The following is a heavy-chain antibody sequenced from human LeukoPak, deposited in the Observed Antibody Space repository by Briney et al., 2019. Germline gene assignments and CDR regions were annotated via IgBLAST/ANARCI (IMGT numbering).Heavy chain of an antibody. CDR1: GGSISSSSYY. CDR2: IYYSGST. Sequence: SEILSLTCSVSGGSISSSSYYWGWIRQPPGKGLEWIGSIYYSGSTYYNPSLKSRVTIFVDTSKNQFSLKLSSVTAADTAVYYCARNWQQLDPYYYYYDMDVWGQGTTVTVSS. D-gene: IGHD6-13*01. CDR3: ARNWQQLDPYYYYYDMDV. V-gene: IGHV4-39*07. J-gene: IGHJ6*02.